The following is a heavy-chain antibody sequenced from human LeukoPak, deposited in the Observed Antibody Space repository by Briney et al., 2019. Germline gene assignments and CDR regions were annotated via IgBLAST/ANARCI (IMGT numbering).Heavy chain of an antibody. CDR2: INPSSGGT. J-gene: IGHJ4*02. V-gene: IGHV1-2*06. CDR3: ARDTWFGEIYFDY. CDR1: GYTFTGYY. D-gene: IGHD3-10*01. Sequence: ASVSVSCKASGYTFTGYYMHWVRQAPGQGLEWMGRINPSSGGTNYAQKFQGRVTMTRDTSISTAYMELSRLRSDDTAVYYCARDTWFGEIYFDYWGQGTLVTVSS.